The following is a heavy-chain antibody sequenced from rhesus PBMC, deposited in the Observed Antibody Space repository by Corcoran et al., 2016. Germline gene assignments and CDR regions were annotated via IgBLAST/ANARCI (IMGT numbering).Heavy chain of an antibody. J-gene: IGHJ4*01. CDR2: IYGSGSST. D-gene: IGHD6-13*01. CDR1: GGSIRSSY. V-gene: IGHV4-169*02. CDR3: ARDRPPSSYSSWPYFDY. Sequence: QLQLQESGPGLVKPTETLSVTCAVSGGSIRSSYWSLIRQAPGKGPAGMGYIYGSGSSTNYNPSLKSRVTLSVDTSKNQLSLKLSSVTTADTAVYYCARDRPPSSYSSWPYFDYWGQGVLVTVSS.